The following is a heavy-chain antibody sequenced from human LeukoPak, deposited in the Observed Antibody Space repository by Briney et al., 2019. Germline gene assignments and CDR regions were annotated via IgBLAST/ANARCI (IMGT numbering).Heavy chain of an antibody. D-gene: IGHD6-13*01. CDR1: GFTFSSNG. V-gene: IGHV3-30*18. Sequence: GGSLRLSCVASGFTFSSNGMHWVRQAPGTGLEWMAVISHDGSDKHYADSVKGRFTVFRDNSKNTLYLQMNSPRPEDTAVYYCAKDRASSWSFDYWGQGTLVTVST. J-gene: IGHJ4*02. CDR3: AKDRASSWSFDY. CDR2: ISHDGSDK.